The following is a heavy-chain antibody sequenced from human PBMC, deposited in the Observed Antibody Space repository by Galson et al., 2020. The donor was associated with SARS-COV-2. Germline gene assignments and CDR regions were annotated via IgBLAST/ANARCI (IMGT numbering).Heavy chain of an antibody. D-gene: IGHD2-15*01. CDR2: IYYSGST. V-gene: IGHV4-39*07. CDR3: AKGDSSGSGAFDI. Sequence: SETLSLTCTVSGGSISSSSYYWGWIRQPPGKGLEWIGSIYYSGSTYYNPSLKSRVTISVDTSKNQFSLKLSSVTAADTAVYYCAKGDSSGSGAFDIWGQGTMVTVSS. J-gene: IGHJ3*02. CDR1: GGSISSSSYY.